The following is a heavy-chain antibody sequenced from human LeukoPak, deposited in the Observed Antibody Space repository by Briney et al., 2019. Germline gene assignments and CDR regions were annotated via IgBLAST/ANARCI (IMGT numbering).Heavy chain of an antibody. Sequence: SQTLSLTCTVSGGSISSGGYYWSWIRQHPGKGLEWIGYIYYSGSTYYNPSLKSRVTISVDTSKNQFSLKLSSVTAADTAVYYCARSEWELPPVDYWGQGTLVTVSS. CDR3: ARSEWELPPVDY. D-gene: IGHD1-26*01. CDR1: GGSISSGGYY. CDR2: IYYSGST. V-gene: IGHV4-31*03. J-gene: IGHJ4*02.